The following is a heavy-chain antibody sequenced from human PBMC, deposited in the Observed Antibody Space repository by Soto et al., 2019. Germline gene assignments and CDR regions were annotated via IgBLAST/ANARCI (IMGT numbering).Heavy chain of an antibody. CDR1: GFTFSCYA. CDR2: ISDSGGST. CDR3: AKHRYDFWSAVDS. Sequence: EVQVLESGGGLVQPGGSLRLSCAASGFTFSCYAMSWVRQAPGKGLEWVSIISDSGGSTHYADSVKGRFTISRDNSKNTLYLQMNGLRAEDTAVYYCAKHRYDFWSAVDSWGQGTLVTVSS. D-gene: IGHD3-3*01. J-gene: IGHJ4*02. V-gene: IGHV3-23*01.